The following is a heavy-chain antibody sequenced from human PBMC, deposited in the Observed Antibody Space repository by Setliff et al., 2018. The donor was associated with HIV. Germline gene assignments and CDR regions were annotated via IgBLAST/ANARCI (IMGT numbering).Heavy chain of an antibody. V-gene: IGHV4-34*01. CDR1: GESFSGFY. J-gene: IGHJ4*02. D-gene: IGHD2-2*01. Sequence: SETLSLTCAVYGESFSGFYWTWIRQPPGKGLEWIGDINHSGRTNYNPSLKSRVTISVDTSKNQFSLKLTSMTAADTAVYYCARTDTSNFDYWGQGTLVTVSS. CDR3: ARTDTSNFDY. CDR2: INHSGRT.